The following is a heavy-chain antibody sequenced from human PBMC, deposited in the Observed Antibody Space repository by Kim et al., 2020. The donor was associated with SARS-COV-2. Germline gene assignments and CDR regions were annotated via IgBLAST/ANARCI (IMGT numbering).Heavy chain of an antibody. CDR3: ARERLSSWPPYYYYYGMDL. Sequence: SETLSLTCTVSGGSISSSSYYWGWIRQPPGKGLEWIGSIYYSGSTYYNPSLKSRVTISVDTSKNQFSLKLSSVTAADTAVYYCARERLSSWPPYYYYYGMDLWGQGTTVTVSS. V-gene: IGHV4-39*07. CDR1: GGSISSSSYY. D-gene: IGHD6-13*01. J-gene: IGHJ6*02. CDR2: IYYSGST.